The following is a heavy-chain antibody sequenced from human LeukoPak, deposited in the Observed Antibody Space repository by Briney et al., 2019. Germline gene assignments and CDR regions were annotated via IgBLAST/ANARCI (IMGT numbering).Heavy chain of an antibody. CDR3: ARTSIAARDSEFDP. CDR1: GYTFSSYG. CDR2: ISAYNGDT. V-gene: IGHV1-18*01. Sequence: GAAVNVFCKASGYTFSSYGISWVRQAPGQGLEWIGWISAYNGDTNYAQKLQGRVTMTTDTSTTTAYMELRSLRSDDTAVYYCARTSIAARDSEFDPWGQGTLVTVSS. D-gene: IGHD6-6*01. J-gene: IGHJ5*02.